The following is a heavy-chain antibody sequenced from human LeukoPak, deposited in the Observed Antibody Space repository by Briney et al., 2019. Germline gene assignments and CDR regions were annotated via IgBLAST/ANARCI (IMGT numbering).Heavy chain of an antibody. V-gene: IGHV3-48*01. CDR1: GFNFIDYS. Sequence: GGSLRLSCAASGFNFIDYSMNWVRQAPGKGLEWISYIGISSGNTKYADSVKGRFTISRDNSKNTLYLQMNSLKAEDTAIYYCAKNRGHCINGVCHNSYYMDVWGKGTTVTVSS. J-gene: IGHJ6*03. CDR2: IGISSGNT. D-gene: IGHD2-8*01. CDR3: AKNRGHCINGVCHNSYYMDV.